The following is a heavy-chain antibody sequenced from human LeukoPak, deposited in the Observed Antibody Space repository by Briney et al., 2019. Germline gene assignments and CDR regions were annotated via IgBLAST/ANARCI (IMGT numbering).Heavy chain of an antibody. CDR3: ARDRSLAVAGTGHLHY. CDR1: GYTFTSYG. Sequence: ASVKVSCKASGYTFTSYGISWVRQAPGQGLELMGWISTYNGDTNYARHLQGRVTMTTDASTTTAYMELRSLRSDDTAVYYCARDRSLAVAGTGHLHYWGQGTLVTVSS. J-gene: IGHJ4*02. CDR2: ISTYNGDT. V-gene: IGHV1-18*01. D-gene: IGHD6-19*01.